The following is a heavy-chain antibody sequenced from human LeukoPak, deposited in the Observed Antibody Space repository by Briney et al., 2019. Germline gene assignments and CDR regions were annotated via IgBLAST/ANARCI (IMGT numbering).Heavy chain of an antibody. Sequence: GGSLRLSCAASGFTFSTYWMTWVRQAPGKGPEWVANIKEDGSATYYVDSVTGRFTISRDNAKKSLYLQMNSLRAEDTAVYDCARNSPGYLAYDSWGQGTLVTVSS. CDR1: GFTFSTYW. V-gene: IGHV3-7*04. CDR3: ARNSPGYLAYDS. D-gene: IGHD1-1*01. CDR2: IKEDGSAT. J-gene: IGHJ4*02.